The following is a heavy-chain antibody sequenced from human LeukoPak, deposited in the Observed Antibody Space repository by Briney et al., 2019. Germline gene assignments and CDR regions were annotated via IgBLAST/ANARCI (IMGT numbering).Heavy chain of an antibody. V-gene: IGHV3-23*01. J-gene: IGHJ4*02. D-gene: IGHD3-10*01. CDR1: GFTFSSYA. Sequence: PGGSLRLSCAASGFTFSSYAMSWVRQAPGKGLEWVSAISGSGGSTYYADSVKGRFTISRDNFKNTLYLQMNSLRAEDTAVYYCANRRIWFGELHYWGQGTLVTVSS. CDR3: ANRRIWFGELHY. CDR2: ISGSGGST.